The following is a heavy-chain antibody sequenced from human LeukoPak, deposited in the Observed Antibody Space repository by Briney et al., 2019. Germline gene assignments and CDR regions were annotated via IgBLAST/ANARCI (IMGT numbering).Heavy chain of an antibody. Sequence: ASVKVSCKASGYTFTSYDINWVRQATGQGLEWMGWMNPNSGNTGYAQKFQGRVTMTRNTSISTAYMELSSLRSEDTAVYYCARGRMIFYRSGSPFDYWGQGTLVTVSS. CDR3: ARGRMIFYRSGSPFDY. CDR1: GYTFTSYD. J-gene: IGHJ4*02. V-gene: IGHV1-8*01. D-gene: IGHD3-10*01. CDR2: MNPNSGNT.